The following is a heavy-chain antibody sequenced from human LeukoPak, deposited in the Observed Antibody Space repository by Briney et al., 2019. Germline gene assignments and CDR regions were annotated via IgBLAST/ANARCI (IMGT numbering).Heavy chain of an antibody. CDR2: ISYSGST. J-gene: IGHJ4*02. CDR3: ARTSGSFLLFDY. Sequence: KPSETLSLTCTVSSGSIRFYSWSWIRQSPGKGLECIGFISYSGSTNYNPSLKSRVTISVDTSKNQFSLKLSSVTAADTAVYYCARTSGSFLLFDYWGQGTLVTVSS. D-gene: IGHD1-26*01. V-gene: IGHV4-59*01. CDR1: SGSIRFYS.